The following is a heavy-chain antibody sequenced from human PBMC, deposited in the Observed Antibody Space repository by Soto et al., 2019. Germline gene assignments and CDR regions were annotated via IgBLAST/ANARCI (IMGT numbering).Heavy chain of an antibody. J-gene: IGHJ6*02. CDR1: GFTFSSYW. Sequence: GGSLRLSCAASGFTFSSYWMSWVRQAPGKGLEWVANIKQDGSEKYYVDSGKGRFTISRDNAKNSLYLQMNSLRAEDTDVYYCARVPNPPLRRTGMDVWGQGTTVTVSS. CDR2: IKQDGSEK. D-gene: IGHD2-15*01. V-gene: IGHV3-7*05. CDR3: ARVPNPPLRRTGMDV.